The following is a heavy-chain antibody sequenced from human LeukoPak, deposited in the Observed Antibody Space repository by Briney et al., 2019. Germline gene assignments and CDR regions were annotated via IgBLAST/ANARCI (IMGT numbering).Heavy chain of an antibody. Sequence: PGGSLRLSCAASGFTFSSYAMSWVRQAPGKGLEWVSAISGSGGSTYYADSVKGRFTISRDNSKNTLYLQMNSLRAEDTAVYYCAKGYFYGDAPAPNFDYWGQGTLVTVSS. CDR1: GFTFSSYA. D-gene: IGHD4-17*01. CDR2: ISGSGGST. CDR3: AKGYFYGDAPAPNFDY. J-gene: IGHJ4*02. V-gene: IGHV3-23*01.